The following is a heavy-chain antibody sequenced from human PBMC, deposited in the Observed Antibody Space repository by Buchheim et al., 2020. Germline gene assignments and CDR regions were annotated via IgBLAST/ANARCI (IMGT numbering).Heavy chain of an antibody. CDR3: ARGGLGATPYFDY. Sequence: QVQLVESGGGVVQPGRSLRLSCAASGFTFSTYGMHWVRQGPGKGLEWVAVISADGSTKWYIDSVKGRFTISRDNSKNTVYLQMNSLRAEDTAVYYCARGGLGATPYFDYWGQGTL. D-gene: IGHD1-26*01. V-gene: IGHV3-30*03. J-gene: IGHJ4*02. CDR1: GFTFSTYG. CDR2: ISADGSTK.